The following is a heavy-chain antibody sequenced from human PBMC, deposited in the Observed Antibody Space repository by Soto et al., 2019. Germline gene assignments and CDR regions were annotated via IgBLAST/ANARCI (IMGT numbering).Heavy chain of an antibody. V-gene: IGHV1-3*01. Sequence: QVQLVQSGAEVKKPGASLKVSCKASGYTFTSYALHWVRQAPGQRLAWMGWINAGNGNTKYSQKFQGRVTTTRDTSASTAYMELSSLRSEDTAVYYCAREWRGGYVDNYYYGMDVWGQGNTVTVSS. CDR2: INAGNGNT. D-gene: IGHD5-12*01. CDR3: AREWRGGYVDNYYYGMDV. J-gene: IGHJ6*02. CDR1: GYTFTSYA.